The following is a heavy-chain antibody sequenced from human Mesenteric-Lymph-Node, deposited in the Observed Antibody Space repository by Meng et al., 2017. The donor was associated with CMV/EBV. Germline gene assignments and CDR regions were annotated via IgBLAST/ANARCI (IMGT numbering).Heavy chain of an antibody. J-gene: IGHJ4*02. V-gene: IGHV1-69*04. Sequence: SVKVSCKASGGTFSSYAINWVRQAPGQGLEWMGRIIPILGIANYAQKFQGRVTITADKSTSTAYMELSSLRSEDTAVYYCARDNFQMTTVTTWSYWGQGTLVTVSS. D-gene: IGHD4-17*01. CDR3: ARDNFQMTTVTTWSY. CDR1: GGTFSSYA. CDR2: IIPILGIA.